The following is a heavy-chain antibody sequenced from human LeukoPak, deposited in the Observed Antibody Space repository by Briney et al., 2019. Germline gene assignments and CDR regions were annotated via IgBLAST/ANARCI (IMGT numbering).Heavy chain of an antibody. CDR2: IYYSGST. CDR3: AKRNSSSWYDGDYYGMDV. V-gene: IGHV4-39*01. Sequence: SETLSLTCTVSGGSISSSSYYWGWIRQPPGKGLEWIGSIYYSGSTYYNPSLKSRVTISVDTSKNQFSLKLGSVTAADTAVYYCAKRNSSSWYDGDYYGMDVWGQGTTVTVSS. CDR1: GGSISSSSYY. J-gene: IGHJ6*02. D-gene: IGHD6-13*01.